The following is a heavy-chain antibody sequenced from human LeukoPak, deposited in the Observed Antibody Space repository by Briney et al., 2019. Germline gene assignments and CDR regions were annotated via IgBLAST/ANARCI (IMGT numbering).Heavy chain of an antibody. CDR3: AREWYIVVVTAIHPSGFDY. D-gene: IGHD2-21*02. Sequence: GGSLRLSCVASGFTFSSYAMHWVRQAPGKGLEWVAVISYDGSNKYYADSVKGRFTISRDNSKNTLYLQMNSLRAEDTAVYYCAREWYIVVVTAIHPSGFDYWGQGTMVTVSS. CDR1: GFTFSSYA. CDR2: ISYDGSNK. V-gene: IGHV3-30*04. J-gene: IGHJ4*02.